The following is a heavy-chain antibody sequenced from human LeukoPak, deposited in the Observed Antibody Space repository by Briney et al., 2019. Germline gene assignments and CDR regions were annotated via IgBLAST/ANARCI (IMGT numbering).Heavy chain of an antibody. D-gene: IGHD5-12*01. CDR2: INHSGST. CDR1: GGSFSHYY. Sequence: SETLSLTCAVYGGSFSHYYWSWIRQPPGKGLEWIGEINHSGSTNYNPSLKSRVTISVDTSKNHFSLKLSSVTAADTAVYYCARVRATGAFDYCGQGTLVAVSS. V-gene: IGHV4-34*01. CDR3: ARVRATGAFDY. J-gene: IGHJ4*02.